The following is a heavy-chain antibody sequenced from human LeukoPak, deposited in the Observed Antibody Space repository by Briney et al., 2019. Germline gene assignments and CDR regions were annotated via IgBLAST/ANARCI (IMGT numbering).Heavy chain of an antibody. D-gene: IGHD3-10*01. CDR2: ISYDGSNK. Sequence: WRSLRLSCAASAFTFSNYGMHWVRQAPGKGLEWMAVISYDGSNKYYADSVKGRFTISRDNSKNTLYLHMNSLRAEDTAVYYCAKDQKAGSGSFQYYFDYWGQGT. CDR3: AKDQKAGSGSFQYYFDY. CDR1: AFTFSNYG. V-gene: IGHV3-30*18. J-gene: IGHJ4*02.